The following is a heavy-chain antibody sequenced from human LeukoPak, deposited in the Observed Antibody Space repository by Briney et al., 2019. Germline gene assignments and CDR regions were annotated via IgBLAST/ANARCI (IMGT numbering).Heavy chain of an antibody. CDR3: ARDGTPHYTAGWVFFDY. Sequence: PGGSLRLSCAASGFPFSTYAMSWVRQAPGRGLEWVSGISGSGDSTYNADSVKGRFTISRNNFKNTMYLQMNSLRVVDTAVYYCARDGTPHYTAGWVFFDYWGQGTLVTVSS. CDR2: ISGSGDST. D-gene: IGHD2-2*02. CDR1: GFPFSTYA. V-gene: IGHV3-23*01. J-gene: IGHJ4*02.